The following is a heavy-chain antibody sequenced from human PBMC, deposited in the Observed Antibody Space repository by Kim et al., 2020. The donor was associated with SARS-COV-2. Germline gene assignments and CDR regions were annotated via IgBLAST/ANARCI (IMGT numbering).Heavy chain of an antibody. CDR3: ARARGTMRVVVGAFDF. V-gene: IGHV4-31*11. CDR2: NYYSGST. Sequence: SETLSLTCAVSGGSISSGGYYWSWLRQHPGKGLEWIGYNYYSGSTYYNPALKSRVTISVDTSKNQFSLELSSVTAADTAVYYCARARGTMRVVVGAFDFWGQGTMVTVSS. D-gene: IGHD3-22*01. J-gene: IGHJ3*01. CDR1: GGSISSGGYY.